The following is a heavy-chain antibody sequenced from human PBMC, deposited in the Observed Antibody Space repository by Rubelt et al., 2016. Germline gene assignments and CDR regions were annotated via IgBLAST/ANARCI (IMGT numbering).Heavy chain of an antibody. CDR2: TYYSGST. J-gene: IGHJ5*02. Sequence: QLQLQESGPGLVKPSETLSLTCTVSGGSISSSTYYWGWIRQPPGKGLEWLGNTYYSGSTNYNSSLKSRVTISVDTSKNQSSLKRGSVTAADTAVYYCARLRWNDFWFDPWGQGTLVTVSS. CDR1: GGSISSSTYY. CDR3: ARLRWNDFWFDP. D-gene: IGHD1-1*01. V-gene: IGHV4-39*01.